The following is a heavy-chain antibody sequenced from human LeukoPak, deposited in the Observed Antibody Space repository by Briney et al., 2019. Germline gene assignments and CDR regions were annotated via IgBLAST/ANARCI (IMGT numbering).Heavy chain of an antibody. V-gene: IGHV3-53*01. Sequence: GGSLRLSCAASGFTVSSTYMSWVRQAPGKGLEWVSVIYSDGSTYYTDSVKGRFTISRDNSKNTLYLQMNSLRAEDTAVYYCARATVVGARDAFDIWGQGTMVTVSS. CDR2: IYSDGST. D-gene: IGHD1-26*01. CDR3: ARATVVGARDAFDI. J-gene: IGHJ3*02. CDR1: GFTVSSTY.